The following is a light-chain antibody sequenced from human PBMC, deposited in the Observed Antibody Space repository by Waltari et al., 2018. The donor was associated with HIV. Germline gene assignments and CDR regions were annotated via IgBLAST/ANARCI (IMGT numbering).Light chain of an antibody. J-gene: IGKJ2*01. CDR2: DTS. CDR3: QQRADWPPMYT. CDR1: QRVNAF. V-gene: IGKV3-11*01. Sequence: IVWTQSPGPLSLSPGESATLSCRASQRVNAFLACHQQKPGQAPGLPVYDTSTRAPGVPARFSGSGSGTDFTLTISSLEPEDFAFYYCQQRADWPPMYTFGQGTKLEI.